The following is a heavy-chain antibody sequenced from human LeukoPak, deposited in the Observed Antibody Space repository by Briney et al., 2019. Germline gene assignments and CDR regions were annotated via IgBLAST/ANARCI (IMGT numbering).Heavy chain of an antibody. CDR1: GFTFSTYW. J-gene: IGHJ4*02. CDR3: TRAYGGSFFDY. Sequence: GGSLRLSCAASGFTFSTYWMHWVRQAPGEGPVWVSRIKSDGSITEYADSVKGRFTISRDNAKNTLFLQMDSLRAEDTAVYYCTRAYGGSFFDYWGQGTLVTVSS. CDR2: IKSDGSIT. V-gene: IGHV3-74*03. D-gene: IGHD1-26*01.